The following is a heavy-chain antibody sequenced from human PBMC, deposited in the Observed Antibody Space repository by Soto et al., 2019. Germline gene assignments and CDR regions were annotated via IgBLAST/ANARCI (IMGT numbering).Heavy chain of an antibody. CDR1: GYTFTRNG. D-gene: IGHD3-22*01. J-gene: IGHJ6*02. CDR3: VKDRDSNSWPSRDV. V-gene: IGHV1-18*01. Sequence: QVPLVQSGAEVKKPGASVNVSCKTSGYTFTRNGISWVRQAPGQGLEWMGWISPKSGNTKYAQKFQGRVIMPTDTSTSTAYMDLRSLRSDDTAVYFCVKDRDSNSWPSRDVWGPGTTVTVSS. CDR2: ISPKSGNT.